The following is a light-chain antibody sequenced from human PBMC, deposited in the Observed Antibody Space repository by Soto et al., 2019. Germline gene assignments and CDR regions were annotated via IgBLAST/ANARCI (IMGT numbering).Light chain of an antibody. J-gene: IGKJ4*01. CDR3: QKYNSAPRT. V-gene: IGKV1-27*01. CDR2: AAS. Sequence: DIQMTQSPSSLSASVGDRVTITCRARQGISNYLAWYQQKPGKVPKLLIYAASTLQSGVPSRFSGSASGTEFTLTISSLQPEDVATYYCQKYNSAPRTFGGGTKGEIK. CDR1: QGISNY.